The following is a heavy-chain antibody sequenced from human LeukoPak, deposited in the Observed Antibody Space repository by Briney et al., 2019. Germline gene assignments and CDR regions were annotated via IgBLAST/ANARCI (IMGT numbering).Heavy chain of an antibody. Sequence: SETLSLTCTVSGGSISGYYWSWIRQPPGKGLEWIGYIYHSGSTYYNPSLKSRVTISVDRSKNQFSLKLSSVTAADTAVYYCARNRDTAMTNWGQGTLVTVSS. V-gene: IGHV4-59*12. CDR3: ARNRDTAMTN. CDR1: GGSISGYY. J-gene: IGHJ4*02. CDR2: IYHSGST. D-gene: IGHD5-18*01.